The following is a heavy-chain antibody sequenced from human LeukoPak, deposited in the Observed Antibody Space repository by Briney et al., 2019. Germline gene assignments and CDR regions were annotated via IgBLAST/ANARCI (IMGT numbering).Heavy chain of an antibody. CDR3: ARDNWASFSYSSSSPRDYYMDV. J-gene: IGHJ6*03. CDR2: ISSNGGST. D-gene: IGHD6-6*01. V-gene: IGHV3-64*01. Sequence: GGSLRLSCAASGFTFSSYAMYWVRQAPGKGLEYVSAISSNGGSTYYANSVKGRFTISRDNSKNTLYLQMGSLRAEDMAVYYCARDNWASFSYSSSSPRDYYMDVWGKGTTVTVSS. CDR1: GFTFSSYA.